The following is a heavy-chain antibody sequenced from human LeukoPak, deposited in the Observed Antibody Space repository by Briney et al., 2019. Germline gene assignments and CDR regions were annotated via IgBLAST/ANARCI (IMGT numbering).Heavy chain of an antibody. J-gene: IGHJ4*02. D-gene: IGHD3-22*01. V-gene: IGHV1-46*01. CDR1: GYTFTSYY. CDR3: AREWGNDSSGYYELTFDY. Sequence: GASVKVSCKASGYTFTSYYMHWVRQAPGQGLEWMGIINPSGGSTSYAQKFQGRVTMTRDMSTSTVYMELSSLRSEDTAVYYCAREWGNDSSGYYELTFDYWGQGTLVTVSS. CDR2: INPSGGST.